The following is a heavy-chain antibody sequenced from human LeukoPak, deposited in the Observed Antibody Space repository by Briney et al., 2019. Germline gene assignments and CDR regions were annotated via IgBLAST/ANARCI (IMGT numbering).Heavy chain of an antibody. J-gene: IGHJ4*02. CDR3: ARDGYGLDTPMVSTIFDY. Sequence: GGSLRLSCAASGFTFSSSAMHWVRQAPGKGLEWVAVISYDGSNKYYAGSVKGRFTISRDNSKNTLYLQMNGLRAEDTAVYYCARDGYGLDTPMVSTIFDYWGQGTLVTVSS. CDR2: ISYDGSNK. D-gene: IGHD5-18*01. CDR1: GFTFSSSA. V-gene: IGHV3-30-3*01.